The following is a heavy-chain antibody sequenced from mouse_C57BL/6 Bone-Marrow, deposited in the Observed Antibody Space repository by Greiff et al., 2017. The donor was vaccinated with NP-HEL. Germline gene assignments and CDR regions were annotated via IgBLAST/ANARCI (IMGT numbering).Heavy chain of an antibody. CDR1: GYTFTSYG. Sequence: VHLVESGAELARPGASVKLSCKASGYTFTSYGISWVKQRTGQGLEWIGEIYPRSGNTYYNEKFKGKATLTADKSSSTAYMELRSLTSEDSAVYFCARKYYSNYFYAMDYWGQGTSVTVSS. D-gene: IGHD2-5*01. CDR2: IYPRSGNT. V-gene: IGHV1-81*01. J-gene: IGHJ4*01. CDR3: ARKYYSNYFYAMDY.